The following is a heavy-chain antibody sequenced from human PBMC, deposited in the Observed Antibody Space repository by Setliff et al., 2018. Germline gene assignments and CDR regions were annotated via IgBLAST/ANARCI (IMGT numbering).Heavy chain of an antibody. CDR2: IVPLFGTT. CDR3: AREKVVVVSATSYHYYMDV. J-gene: IGHJ6*03. D-gene: IGHD2-15*01. Sequence: SVKVSCKASGGTFSNIGISWVRQAPGQGLEWMGGIVPLFGTTNYAQEFQGRVTITTDESTNTAYMELSSLRSEDTAMYYCAREKVVVVSATSYHYYMDVWGKGTTVTVSS. CDR1: GGTFSNIG. V-gene: IGHV1-69*05.